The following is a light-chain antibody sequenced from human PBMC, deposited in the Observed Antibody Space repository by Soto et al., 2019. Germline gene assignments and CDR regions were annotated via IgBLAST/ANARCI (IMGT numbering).Light chain of an antibody. Sequence: EIVLTQSPGTLSLSPGERATLSCRASQSVSSSYLAWYQQKPGQAPRLLIYGASSRATGIPDRFSGSGSGTDFTLTISRLETEEFAVYYCQQYGSSLLTFGGGTKVDIK. CDR1: QSVSSSY. V-gene: IGKV3-20*01. J-gene: IGKJ4*01. CDR2: GAS. CDR3: QQYGSSLLT.